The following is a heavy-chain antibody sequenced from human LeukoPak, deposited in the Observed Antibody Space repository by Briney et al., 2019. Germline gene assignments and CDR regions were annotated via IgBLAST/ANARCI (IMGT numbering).Heavy chain of an antibody. CDR1: GYTFTGYY. D-gene: IGHD3-10*01. CDR3: ARDFAPWVRGLPQYGSTPGY. Sequence: ASVKVSCKASGYTFTGYYMHWVRQAPGQGLEWMGWISAYNGNTNYAQKLQGRVTMTTDTSTSTAYMGLRSLRSDDTAVYYCARDFAPWVRGLPQYGSTPGYWGQGTLVTVSS. CDR2: ISAYNGNT. V-gene: IGHV1-18*04. J-gene: IGHJ4*02.